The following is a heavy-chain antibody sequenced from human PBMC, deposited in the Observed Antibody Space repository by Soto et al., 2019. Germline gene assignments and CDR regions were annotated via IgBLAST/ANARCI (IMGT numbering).Heavy chain of an antibody. CDR3: AGINGSSYVYDAFDX. CDR1: GGSISSYY. Sequence: ETLSLTCTVSGGSISSYYWSWIRQPPGKGLDGIVYSYYSGITNYNPSLKSRVTISVDTSKNQFSLKLSSVTAADTAVYQCAGINGSSYVYDAFDXWGQGTMVTFS. CDR2: SYYSGIT. J-gene: IGHJ3*02. D-gene: IGHD5-18*01. V-gene: IGHV4-59*01.